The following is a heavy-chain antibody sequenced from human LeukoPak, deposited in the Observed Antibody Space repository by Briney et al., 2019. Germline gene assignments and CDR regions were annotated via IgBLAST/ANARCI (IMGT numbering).Heavy chain of an antibody. CDR3: ARYWNYYYYYMDV. Sequence: GRSLRLSCAASGFTFSSYGMHWVRQAPGKGLEWVAHIKQDGSEKYYVDSVKGRFTISRDNAKNSLYLQMNSLRAEDTAVYYCARYWNYYYYYMDVWGKGTTVTVSS. CDR1: GFTFSSYG. V-gene: IGHV3-7*01. CDR2: IKQDGSEK. D-gene: IGHD1-1*01. J-gene: IGHJ6*03.